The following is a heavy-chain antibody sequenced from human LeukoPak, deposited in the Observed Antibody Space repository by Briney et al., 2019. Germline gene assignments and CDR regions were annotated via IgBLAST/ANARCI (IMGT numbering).Heavy chain of an antibody. CDR1: GGSFSGYY. CDR3: ARFDDSSGYYYVSAFDI. Sequence: ASETLSLTCAVYGGSFSGYYWSWIRQPPGKGLEWIGEINHSGSTNYNPSLKSRVTISVDTSMNQFSLKLSSVTAADTAVYYCARFDDSSGYYYVSAFDIWGQGTMVTVSS. CDR2: INHSGST. V-gene: IGHV4-34*01. D-gene: IGHD3-22*01. J-gene: IGHJ3*02.